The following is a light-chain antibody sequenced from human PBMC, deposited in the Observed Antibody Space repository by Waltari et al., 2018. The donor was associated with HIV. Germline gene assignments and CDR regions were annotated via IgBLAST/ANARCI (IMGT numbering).Light chain of an antibody. J-gene: IGLJ3*02. V-gene: IGLV2-14*01. CDR1: SSDVGFYTY. CDR2: GVS. CDR3: SSYTSSSTWV. Sequence: QSALTQPASVSGSPGQSISIPCTGTSSDVGFYTYVSWYQQHPGKAPKFMIDGVSKRPSGVSNRFSGSKSGNTASLTISGLQAEDEADYYCSSYTSSSTWVFGGGTKLTVL.